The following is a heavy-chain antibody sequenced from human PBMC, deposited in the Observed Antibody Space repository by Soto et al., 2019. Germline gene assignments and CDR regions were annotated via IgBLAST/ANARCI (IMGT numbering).Heavy chain of an antibody. Sequence: ASVKVSCKASGYTFTSYAMHWVRQAPGQRLEWMGWINAGNGNTKYSQKFQGRVTITRDTSASTAYMELSSLRSEDTAVYYCARGLLLRFGWFDPWGQGTLVTVS. CDR1: GYTFTSYA. CDR3: ARGLLLRFGWFDP. J-gene: IGHJ5*02. V-gene: IGHV1-3*01. D-gene: IGHD3-10*02. CDR2: INAGNGNT.